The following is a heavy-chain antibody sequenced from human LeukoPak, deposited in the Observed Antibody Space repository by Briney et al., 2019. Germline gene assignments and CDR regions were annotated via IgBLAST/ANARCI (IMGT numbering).Heavy chain of an antibody. V-gene: IGHV3-23*01. Sequence: PGGSLRLSCAASGFSISSYAMSWVRQAPGKGLEWVSAISGSGGSTYYADSVKGGFTISRDNSKNTLYLQMNSLRAEDTAVYYCAKDKRNIGSGTLHDYWGQGTLVTVSS. D-gene: IGHD6-19*01. J-gene: IGHJ4*02. CDR2: ISGSGGST. CDR3: AKDKRNIGSGTLHDY. CDR1: GFSISSYA.